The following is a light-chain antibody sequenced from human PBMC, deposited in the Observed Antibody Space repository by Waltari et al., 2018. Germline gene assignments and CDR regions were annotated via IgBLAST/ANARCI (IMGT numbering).Light chain of an antibody. CDR3: QQYTSFSLT. Sequence: DIQMTQSPSSLSASIGARVTFTCRASQSISSWLAWYQQKPGKGPKLLISKASTLESGVPSRFSGSGSGTEFTLTISSLQPDDVATYYCQQYTSFSLTFGGGTTVEIK. J-gene: IGKJ4*01. CDR1: QSISSW. CDR2: KAS. V-gene: IGKV1-5*03.